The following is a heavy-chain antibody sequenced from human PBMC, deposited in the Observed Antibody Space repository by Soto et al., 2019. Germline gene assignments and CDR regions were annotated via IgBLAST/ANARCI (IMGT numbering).Heavy chain of an antibody. J-gene: IGHJ4*02. V-gene: IGHV3-11*01. D-gene: IGHD1-1*01. CDR1: GFTLSDYY. CDR3: TTRASLSDRTTGGY. Sequence: GGSLRLSCAASGFTLSDYYMGWVRQAPGKGLEWISFVDRTGSPLFYADSVKGRFTISRDNAKNSLFLQMNSLRVEDTAVYSCTTRASLSDRTTGGYWGPGXQVTVYS. CDR2: VDRTGSPL.